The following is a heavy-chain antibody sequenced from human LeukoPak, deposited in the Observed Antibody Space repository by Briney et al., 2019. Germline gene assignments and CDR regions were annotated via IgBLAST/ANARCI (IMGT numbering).Heavy chain of an antibody. CDR2: ISAYNGNT. J-gene: IGHJ4*02. Sequence: ASVKVSCKASGYTFTSYGISWVRQAPGQGREWMGWISAYNGNTNYAQKLQGRVTMTTDTSTSTAYMELRSLRSDDTAVYYCARYVCSGGSCYFDYWGQGTLVTVSS. CDR3: ARYVCSGGSCYFDY. CDR1: GYTFTSYG. D-gene: IGHD2-15*01. V-gene: IGHV1-18*01.